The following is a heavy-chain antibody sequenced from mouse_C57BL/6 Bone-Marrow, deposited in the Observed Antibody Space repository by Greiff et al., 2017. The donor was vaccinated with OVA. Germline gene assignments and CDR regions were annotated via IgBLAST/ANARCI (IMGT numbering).Heavy chain of an antibody. CDR1: GFNIKNTY. Sequence: EVQLQQSVAELVRPGASVKLSCTASGFNIKNTYMHWVKQRPEQGLEWIGRIDPANGNTKYAPKFQGTATITADTSSHTAYLQLSSLTSEDTAIYYCAPYYYGSRGNYAMDYWGQGTSVTVSS. D-gene: IGHD1-1*01. V-gene: IGHV14-3*01. CDR2: IDPANGNT. CDR3: APYYYGSRGNYAMDY. J-gene: IGHJ4*01.